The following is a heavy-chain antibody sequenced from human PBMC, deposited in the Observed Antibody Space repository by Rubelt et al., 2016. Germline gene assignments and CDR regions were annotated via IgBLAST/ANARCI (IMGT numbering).Heavy chain of an antibody. CDR2: IYYSGST. CDR3: ASPVLRFLEWTDY. Sequence: GGIYYSGSTYYNPSLKSRVTISVDTSKNQFSLKLSSVTAADTAVDYCASPVLRFLEWTDYWGQGTLVTVSS. J-gene: IGHJ4*02. V-gene: IGHV4-39*01. D-gene: IGHD3-3*01.